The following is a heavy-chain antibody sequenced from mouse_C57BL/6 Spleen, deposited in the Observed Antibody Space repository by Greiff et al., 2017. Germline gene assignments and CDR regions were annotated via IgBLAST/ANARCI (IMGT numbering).Heavy chain of an antibody. D-gene: IGHD1-1*01. CDR1: GYTFTSYW. Sequence: VQLQQPGAELVKPGASVKLSCKASGYTFTSYWMHWVKQRPGQGLEWIGMIHPNSGSTNYNEKFKSKATLTVDKSSSTDYMQLSSLTSEDSAVYYCARHYGSSYLFAYWGQGTLVTVSA. J-gene: IGHJ3*01. CDR3: ARHYGSSYLFAY. V-gene: IGHV1-64*01. CDR2: IHPNSGST.